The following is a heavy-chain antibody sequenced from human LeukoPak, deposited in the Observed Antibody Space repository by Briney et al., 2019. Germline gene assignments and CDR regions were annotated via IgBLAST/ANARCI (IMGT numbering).Heavy chain of an antibody. Sequence: SETLCLTCTVCGGSISSYYWSWIRQPAGKGLEWIGRIYTSGSTNYNPSLKSRVTMSVDTSKNQFSLKLSSVTAADTAVYYCARDLESSWYYYYYGMDVWGQGTTVTVSS. CDR2: IYTSGST. V-gene: IGHV4-4*07. CDR1: GGSISSYY. CDR3: ARDLESSWYYYYYGMDV. D-gene: IGHD6-13*01. J-gene: IGHJ6*02.